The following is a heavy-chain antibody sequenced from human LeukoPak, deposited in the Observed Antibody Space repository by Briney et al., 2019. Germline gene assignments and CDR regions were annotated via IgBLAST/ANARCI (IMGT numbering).Heavy chain of an antibody. Sequence: PSETLSLTCAVYGGPFSGYYWSWIRQPPGKGLEWIGEINHSGSTNYNPSLKSRVTISVDTSKNQFSLKLSSVTAADTAVYYCARSTVTRMRGFDPWGQGTLVTVSS. CDR2: INHSGST. D-gene: IGHD4-17*01. CDR3: ARSTVTRMRGFDP. J-gene: IGHJ5*02. CDR1: GGPFSGYY. V-gene: IGHV4-34*01.